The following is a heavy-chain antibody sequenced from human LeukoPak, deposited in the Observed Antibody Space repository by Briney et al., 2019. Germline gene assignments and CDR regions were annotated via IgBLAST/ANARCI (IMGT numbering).Heavy chain of an antibody. CDR3: ARVDAGRYYGHDY. CDR1: GYTLSNYD. D-gene: IGHD1-26*01. CDR2: ISVYNGNT. V-gene: IGHV1-18*01. J-gene: IGHJ4*02. Sequence: GASVKVSCKASGYTLSNYDISWVRQAPGQGLEWMGWISVYNGNTNYAQKFQGRVTMTTDTSTSTAFMELRGLRSDDTAMYYCARVDAGRYYGHDYWGQGTLVTVTS.